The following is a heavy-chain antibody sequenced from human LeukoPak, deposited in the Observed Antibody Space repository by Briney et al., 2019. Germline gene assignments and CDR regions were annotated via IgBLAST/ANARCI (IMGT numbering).Heavy chain of an antibody. Sequence: PGGSLRLSCAASGFTFSNYTMNWVRQAPGKGLEWVSSISSSRSYIFYADSVKGRFTVSRDNAKNSLYLQMNSLRAKDTALYYCARDYYDSSGSSWFDPWGQGTLVTVSS. J-gene: IGHJ5*02. V-gene: IGHV3-21*01. CDR2: ISSSRSYI. CDR1: GFTFSNYT. CDR3: ARDYYDSSGSSWFDP. D-gene: IGHD3-22*01.